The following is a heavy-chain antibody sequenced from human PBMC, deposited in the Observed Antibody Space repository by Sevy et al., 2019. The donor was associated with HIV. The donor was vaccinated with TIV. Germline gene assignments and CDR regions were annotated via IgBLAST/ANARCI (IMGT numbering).Heavy chain of an antibody. Sequence: GGSLRLSCAASGFDFSIHSMSWVRQAPGKGLEWVSTLSFGGGKINYADSVKGRFTISRDNSKGSVYLQMNNMRVEDTAVYYCAREGCTKPHDYWGQGTLVTVSS. CDR1: GFDFSIHS. J-gene: IGHJ4*02. V-gene: IGHV3-23*01. D-gene: IGHD2-8*01. CDR2: LSFGGGKI. CDR3: AREGCTKPHDY.